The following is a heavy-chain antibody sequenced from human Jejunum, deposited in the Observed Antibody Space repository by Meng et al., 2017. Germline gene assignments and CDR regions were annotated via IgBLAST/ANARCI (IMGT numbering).Heavy chain of an antibody. CDR1: GFIFRNFW. V-gene: IGHV3-74*01. Sequence: GESLKISCAASGFIFRNFWMHWVRQVPGKGPVWVSRINSDETSTNYADSVRGRFTISRDNAKNTLYLQMTSLRADDSAIYYCARRAESGGYFDSWGQATLVTVSS. CDR3: ARRAESGGYFDS. D-gene: IGHD2-8*02. CDR2: INSDETST. J-gene: IGHJ4*02.